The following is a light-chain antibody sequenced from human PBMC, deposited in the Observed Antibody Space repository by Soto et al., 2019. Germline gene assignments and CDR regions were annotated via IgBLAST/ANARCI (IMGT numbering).Light chain of an antibody. Sequence: QAVVTQPPSVSGAPGQTITISCTGSSSNIGAGYDVHWYRQFPGAAPKLLISGDNNRPSGVPDRFSGSKSGTSASLAITGLQAEDEADYYCQSYDSSLSRVFGTGTKVTVL. CDR2: GDN. J-gene: IGLJ1*01. CDR3: QSYDSSLSRV. V-gene: IGLV1-40*01. CDR1: SSNIGAGYD.